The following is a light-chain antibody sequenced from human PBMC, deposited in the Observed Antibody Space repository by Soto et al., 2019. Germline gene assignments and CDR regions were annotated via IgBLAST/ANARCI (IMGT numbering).Light chain of an antibody. CDR3: ETWDSNTRV. CDR1: SGHSSYI. CDR2: LEGSGSS. V-gene: IGLV4-60*02. Sequence: QSVLTQSSSASASLGSSVKLTCTLSSGHSSYIIAWHQQQPGKAPRYLMNLEGSGSSNKGRGVPDRFSGSSSGADRYLTISNLQFEDEADYYCETWDSNTRVFGGGTKLTVL. J-gene: IGLJ3*02.